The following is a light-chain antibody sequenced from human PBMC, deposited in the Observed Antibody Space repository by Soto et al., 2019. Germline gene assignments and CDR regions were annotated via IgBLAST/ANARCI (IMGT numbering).Light chain of an antibody. J-gene: IGKJ1*01. Sequence: TQSPATLSLSPGERATLSCRASRSVGRSLAWYQQRPGKAPKLLIFGASTLQSGVPSRFSGSGYGTDFTLTISSLQPEDVATYYCQKYDRDPPGTFGQGTKVEIK. CDR3: QKYDRDPPGT. CDR1: RSVGRS. CDR2: GAS. V-gene: IGKV1-27*01.